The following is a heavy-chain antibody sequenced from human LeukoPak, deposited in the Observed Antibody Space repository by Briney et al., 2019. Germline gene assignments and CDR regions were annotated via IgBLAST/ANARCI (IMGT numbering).Heavy chain of an antibody. CDR3: VRDNRSYNFDY. Sequence: GGSLRLSRAASGFTFSRYWTHWVRQAPGKGLVWVSCIKSDGSSTSIADSAKGRFTISRDNAKNTVYLQMNSLRAEDTAVYYCVRDNRSYNFDYWGQGTLVTVSS. D-gene: IGHD1-26*01. V-gene: IGHV3-74*01. CDR1: GFTFSRYW. CDR2: IKSDGSST. J-gene: IGHJ4*02.